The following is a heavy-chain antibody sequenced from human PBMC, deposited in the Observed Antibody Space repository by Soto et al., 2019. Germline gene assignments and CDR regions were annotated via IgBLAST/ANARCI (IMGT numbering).Heavy chain of an antibody. CDR1: GGSISSGGYY. CDR2: IYYSGST. Sequence: PSETLSLTCTVSGGSISSGGYYWSWIRQHPGKGLEWIGYIYYSGSTYYNPSLKSRVTISVDTSKNQFSLKLSSVTAADTAVYYCARGQVGCSSTSCYVSWFDPWGQGTLVTVSS. J-gene: IGHJ5*02. D-gene: IGHD2-2*01. CDR3: ARGQVGCSSTSCYVSWFDP. V-gene: IGHV4-31*03.